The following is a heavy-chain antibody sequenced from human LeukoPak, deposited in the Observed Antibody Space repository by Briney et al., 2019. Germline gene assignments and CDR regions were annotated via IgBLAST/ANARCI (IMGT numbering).Heavy chain of an antibody. J-gene: IGHJ6*03. CDR1: GFTFDDYG. V-gene: IGHV3-20*04. Sequence: GGSLRHSCAASGFTFDDYGMSWVRQAPGKGLEWVSGINWNGGSTGYADSVKGRFTISRDNAKNSLYLQMNSLRAEDTALYYCARKGYSNYKDYYYYMDVWGKGTTVTVSS. CDR3: ARKGYSNYKDYYYYMDV. CDR2: INWNGGST. D-gene: IGHD4-11*01.